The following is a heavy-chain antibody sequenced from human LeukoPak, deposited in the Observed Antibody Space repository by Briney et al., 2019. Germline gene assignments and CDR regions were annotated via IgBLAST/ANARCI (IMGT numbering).Heavy chain of an antibody. J-gene: IGHJ4*02. CDR3: AKDQKSIAATGYDY. CDR2: ISGSGGST. D-gene: IGHD6-13*01. V-gene: IGHV3-23*01. CDR1: GSTFANYA. Sequence: QPGGSLRLSCAASGSTFANYAMSWVRQGPGKGLEWVSTISGSGGSTYYADSVKGRFTISRDNSKNTLFLQMNSLRADDTAVYFCAKDQKSIAATGYDYWGQGTLVTVSS.